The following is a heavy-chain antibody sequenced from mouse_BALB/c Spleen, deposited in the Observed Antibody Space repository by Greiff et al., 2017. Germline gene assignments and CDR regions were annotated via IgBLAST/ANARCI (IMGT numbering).Heavy chain of an antibody. CDR1: GFTFSSYA. CDR2: ISSGGST. Sequence: EVKVVESGGGLVKPGGSLKLSCAASGFTFSSYAMSWVRQTPEKRLEWVASISSGGSTYYPDSVKGRFTISRDNARNILYLQMSSLRSEDTAMYYCAREREYDYAMDYWGQGTSVTVSS. D-gene: IGHD5-1*01. J-gene: IGHJ4*01. CDR3: AREREYDYAMDY. V-gene: IGHV5-6-5*01.